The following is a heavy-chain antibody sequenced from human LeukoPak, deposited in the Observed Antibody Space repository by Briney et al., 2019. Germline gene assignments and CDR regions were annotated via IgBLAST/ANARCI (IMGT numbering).Heavy chain of an antibody. D-gene: IGHD6-13*01. CDR1: GGSISSYY. V-gene: IGHV4-59*01. Sequence: SETLSLTCTVSGGSISSYYWSWIRQPPGEGLEWIGYIYYSGSTNYNPSLKSRVTISVDTSKNQFSLKLSSVTAADTAVYYCARSAYSSSWTFYDYWGQGTLVTVSS. J-gene: IGHJ4*02. CDR2: IYYSGST. CDR3: ARSAYSSSWTFYDY.